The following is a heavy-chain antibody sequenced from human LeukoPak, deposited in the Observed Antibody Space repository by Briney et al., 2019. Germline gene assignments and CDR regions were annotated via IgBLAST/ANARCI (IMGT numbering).Heavy chain of an antibody. CDR3: ARDRGYSGYDLWDWAFDI. V-gene: IGHV4-61*01. D-gene: IGHD5-12*01. CDR1: GGPISSSSYY. Sequence: PSETLPLTCSVSGGPISSSSYYWSWIRQPPGKGLEWIGYIYYSGSTNYNPSLKSRVTISVDTSKNQFSLKLSSVTAADTAVYYCARDRGYSGYDLWDWAFDIWGQGTMVTVSS. CDR2: IYYSGST. J-gene: IGHJ3*02.